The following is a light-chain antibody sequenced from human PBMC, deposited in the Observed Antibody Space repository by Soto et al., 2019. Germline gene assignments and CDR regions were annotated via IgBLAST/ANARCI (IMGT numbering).Light chain of an antibody. CDR1: QSVSNNY. J-gene: IGKJ2*01. V-gene: IGKV3-20*01. CDR2: GSS. CDR3: QQYGSPPPYT. Sequence: EVVLTQSPGTLSLSPGERATLSCRASQSVSNNYLAWYQLKPGQGPRLLIFGSSDMATGIPDRCSGSGSGTDFTLTISLLEPEDFAVYYCQQYGSPPPYTFGQGTKLEVK.